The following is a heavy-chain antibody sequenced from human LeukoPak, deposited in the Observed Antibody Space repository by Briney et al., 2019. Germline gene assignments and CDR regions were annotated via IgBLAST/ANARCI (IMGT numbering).Heavy chain of an antibody. D-gene: IGHD1-1*01. CDR3: ARDKIESPTKLDC. CDR1: GFTFSSYW. CDR2: IKQDESEK. Sequence: PGGSLRLSCAASGFTFSSYWMSWVRQAPGKGLEWVANIKQDESEKYYVDSVKGRFTISRDNAKNSLYLQMNSLRAEDTAVYYCARDKIESPTKLDCWGQGILVTVSS. J-gene: IGHJ4*02. V-gene: IGHV3-7*01.